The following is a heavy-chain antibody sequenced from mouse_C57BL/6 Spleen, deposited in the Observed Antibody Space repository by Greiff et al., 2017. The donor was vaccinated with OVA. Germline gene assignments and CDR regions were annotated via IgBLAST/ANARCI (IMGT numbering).Heavy chain of an antibody. CDR1: GYTFTSYW. CDR3: ARRGYDYDYFDY. Sequence: VQLQQPGAELVRPGSSVKLSCKASGYTFTSYWMHWVKQRPIQGLEWIGNIDPSDSETHYNQKFKDKATLTVDKSSSTAYMQLSSLTSEDSAVYYCARRGYDYDYFDYWGQGTTLTVSS. V-gene: IGHV1-52*01. CDR2: IDPSDSET. J-gene: IGHJ2*01. D-gene: IGHD2-4*01.